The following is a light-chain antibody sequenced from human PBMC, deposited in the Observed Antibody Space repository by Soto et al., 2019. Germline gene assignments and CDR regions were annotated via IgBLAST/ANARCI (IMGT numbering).Light chain of an antibody. V-gene: IGLV2-8*01. CDR3: SSYAGSDNFV. J-gene: IGLJ1*01. CDR2: EVS. Sequence: QSAPTQPPSASGSPGQSVTISCTGTSSDVGANNDYVSWYQQHPGKVPKLMIYEVSKRPPGVPDRFSGSKSGNTASLTVSGLQADDEADYYCSSYAGSDNFVFGTGTKVTV. CDR1: SSDVGANNDY.